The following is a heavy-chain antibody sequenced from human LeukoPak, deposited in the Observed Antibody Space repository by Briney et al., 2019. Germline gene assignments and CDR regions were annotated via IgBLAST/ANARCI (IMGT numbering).Heavy chain of an antibody. CDR3: AKDSALTM. Sequence: ASVTVSCKASGYSFTGYYMHWVRLAPGPGLEWMGWINPNSGGTNYAQKFQGRVTITRDTSISTAYIELSRLRSDYTAVYYDAKDSALTMWGQGTLVTVSS. V-gene: IGHV1-2*02. CDR1: GYSFTGYY. D-gene: IGHD4/OR15-4a*01. CDR2: INPNSGGT. J-gene: IGHJ4*02.